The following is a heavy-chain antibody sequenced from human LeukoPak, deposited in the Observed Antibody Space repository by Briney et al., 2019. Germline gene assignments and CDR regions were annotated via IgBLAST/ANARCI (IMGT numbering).Heavy chain of an antibody. CDR3: ARHAGYYFSPFDP. V-gene: IGHV3-21*01. D-gene: IGHD3-22*01. Sequence: GGSLRLSCAASGFTFSSYRMNWVRQAPGKGLEWVSSISSSSSYIYYADSVKGRFTISRDNAKNSLYLQMNSLRAEDTTVYNCARHAGYYFSPFDPWRQGTLVTVSS. CDR2: ISSSSSYI. CDR1: GFTFSSYR. J-gene: IGHJ5*02.